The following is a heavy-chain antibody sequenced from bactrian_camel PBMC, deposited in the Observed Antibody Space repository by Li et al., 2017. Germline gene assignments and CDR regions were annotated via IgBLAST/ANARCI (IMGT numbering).Heavy chain of an antibody. V-gene: IGHV3S1*01. D-gene: IGHD3*01. CDR2: IATGSGNT. J-gene: IGHJ4*01. CDR1: GYTYNRNC. Sequence: HVQLVESGGGSVQAGGSLRLSCAASGYTYNRNCMAWFRQAPGKEREGVARIATGSGNTYYADSVKGRFTISKDDTGNTLYLHMNNLKPSDTAMYHCAADRWTCSRLVPVVTVCTDLTGQGTQVTVSS.